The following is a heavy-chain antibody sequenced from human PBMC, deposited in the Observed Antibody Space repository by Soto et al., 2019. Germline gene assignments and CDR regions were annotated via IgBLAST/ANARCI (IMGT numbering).Heavy chain of an antibody. CDR3: ARGVGYCSGGSCYPRYYSYYGMDV. J-gene: IGHJ6*02. D-gene: IGHD2-15*01. V-gene: IGHV1-69*12. CDR2: IIPIFGTA. Sequence: QVQLVQSGAEVKKPGSSVKVSCKASGGTFSSYAISWVRQAPGQGLEWMGGIIPIFGTANYAQKFQGRVTITADESTSTAYMELSSLRSEDTAVYYCARGVGYCSGGSCYPRYYSYYGMDVWGQGTTVTVSS. CDR1: GGTFSSYA.